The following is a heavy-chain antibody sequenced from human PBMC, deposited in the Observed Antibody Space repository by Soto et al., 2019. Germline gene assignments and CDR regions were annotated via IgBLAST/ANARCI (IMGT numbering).Heavy chain of an antibody. Sequence: SQTLSLTCGISGDSVSSNSAAWNWLRQSPSRGLEWLGRTYYRSKWYNDYAVSVEGRITINPDTSKNHFSLQLNFVTPEDTAVYFCARGEQYSGRIFDYWGQGTLVTI. J-gene: IGHJ4*02. CDR3: ARGEQYSGRIFDY. CDR1: GDSVSSNSAA. V-gene: IGHV6-1*01. D-gene: IGHD1-26*01. CDR2: TYYRSKWYN.